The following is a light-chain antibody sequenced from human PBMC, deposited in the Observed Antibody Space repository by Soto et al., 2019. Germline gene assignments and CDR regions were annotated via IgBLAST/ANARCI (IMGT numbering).Light chain of an antibody. J-gene: IGKJ5*01. Sequence: DIQMTQSPSSLSASVGDRVTITCRASQRISTYLNWYQQKPGQAPKLLIYVASLLQSGVPSRFTGSGSGTDFTLTISGLQPEDFATYYCQQSYDRVAITLGQGTRLETK. CDR2: VAS. CDR1: QRISTY. V-gene: IGKV1-39*01. CDR3: QQSYDRVAIT.